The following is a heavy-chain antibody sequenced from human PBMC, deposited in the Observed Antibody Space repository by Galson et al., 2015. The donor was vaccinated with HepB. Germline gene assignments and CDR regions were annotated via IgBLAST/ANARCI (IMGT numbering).Heavy chain of an antibody. CDR3: ARENYDSSASSDAFDI. Sequence: SLRLSCAASGFNFRNYWMSWVRQAPGKGLEWVANLNKDGSEEHYVDSVQGRFTISRDNAKNSLHLQMNSLRAEDTAVYYCARENYDSSASSDAFDIWGQGTMVTVSS. V-gene: IGHV3-7*03. CDR1: GFNFRNYW. CDR2: LNKDGSEE. J-gene: IGHJ3*02. D-gene: IGHD3-22*01.